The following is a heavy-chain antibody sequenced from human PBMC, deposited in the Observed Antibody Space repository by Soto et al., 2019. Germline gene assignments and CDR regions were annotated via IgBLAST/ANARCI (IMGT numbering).Heavy chain of an antibody. Sequence: KSSETLSLTCTVSGDSVSSGSYFWSWIRQPPGKGLEWIGNIQYSGRPDYNPSLQSRVTFSIDTSQNQFSLNLISVTAADTAVYYCARTDSYGRWAAWFWGQGILVTVSS. CDR2: IQYSGRP. CDR1: GDSVSSGSYF. J-gene: IGHJ4*02. D-gene: IGHD3-16*01. V-gene: IGHV4-61*01. CDR3: ARTDSYGRWAAWF.